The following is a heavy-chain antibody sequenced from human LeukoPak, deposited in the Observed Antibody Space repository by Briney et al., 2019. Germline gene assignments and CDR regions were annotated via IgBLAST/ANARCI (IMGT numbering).Heavy chain of an antibody. D-gene: IGHD6-6*01. CDR2: ISSSGSTI. CDR3: AREGSARTFFDY. Sequence: GGSLRLSCAASGFTFDDYGMSWIRQAPGKGLEWVSYISSSGSTIYYADSVKGRFTISRDSAKNSLYLQMNSLRAEDTAVYYCAREGSARTFFDYWGQGTLVTVSS. V-gene: IGHV3-11*01. CDR1: GFTFDDYG. J-gene: IGHJ4*02.